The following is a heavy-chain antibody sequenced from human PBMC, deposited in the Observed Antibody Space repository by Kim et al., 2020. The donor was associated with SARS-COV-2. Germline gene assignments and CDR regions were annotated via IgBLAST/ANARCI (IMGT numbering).Heavy chain of an antibody. CDR3: ARVREGAFDY. Sequence: ETYYADSGKGRVTISRANALSSVCLQRNVLRAGDTAVYYCARVREGAFDYWGQGTLVTVSS. D-gene: IGHD3-10*01. CDR2: ET. J-gene: IGHJ4*02. V-gene: IGHV3-13*01.